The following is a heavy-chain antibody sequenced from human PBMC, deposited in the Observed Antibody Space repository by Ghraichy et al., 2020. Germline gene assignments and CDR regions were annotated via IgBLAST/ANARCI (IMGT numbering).Heavy chain of an antibody. D-gene: IGHD6-19*01. CDR2: IYSGGST. CDR1: GFTVSSNY. CDR3: ARHGIAVAGTSFDY. J-gene: IGHJ4*02. V-gene: IGHV3-53*01. Sequence: GESLNISCAASGFTVSSNYMSWVRQAPGKGLEWVSVIYSGGSTYYADSVKGRFTISRDNSKNTLYLQMNSLRAEDTAVYYCARHGIAVAGTSFDYWGQGTLVTVSS.